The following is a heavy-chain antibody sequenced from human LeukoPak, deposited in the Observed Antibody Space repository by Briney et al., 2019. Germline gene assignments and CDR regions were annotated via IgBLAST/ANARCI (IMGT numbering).Heavy chain of an antibody. CDR3: ARDGHETYYGSGSYYNASPSDAFDI. CDR1: GYTFTSYY. CDR2: INPSGGST. D-gene: IGHD3-10*01. Sequence: GASVKVSCKASGYTFTSYYMHWVRQAPGQGLEWMGVINPSGGSTSYAQKFQGRVTMTRDTSTSTVYMALSSLRSEDTAVYYCARDGHETYYGSGSYYNASPSDAFDIWGQGTMVTVSS. J-gene: IGHJ3*02. V-gene: IGHV1-46*01.